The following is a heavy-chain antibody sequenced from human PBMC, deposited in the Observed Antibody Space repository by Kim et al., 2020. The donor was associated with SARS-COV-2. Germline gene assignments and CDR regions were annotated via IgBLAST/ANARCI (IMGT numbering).Heavy chain of an antibody. CDR1: GFTFSSYS. CDR3: ARDLGGSGSYGLDY. J-gene: IGHJ4*02. V-gene: IGHV3-21*01. CDR2: ISSSSSYI. D-gene: IGHD3-10*01. Sequence: GGSLRLSCAASGFTFSSYSMNWVRQAPGKGLEWVSSISSSSSYIYYADSVKGRFTISRDNAKNSLYLQMNSLRAEDTAVYYCARDLGGSGSYGLDYWGQGTLVTVSS.